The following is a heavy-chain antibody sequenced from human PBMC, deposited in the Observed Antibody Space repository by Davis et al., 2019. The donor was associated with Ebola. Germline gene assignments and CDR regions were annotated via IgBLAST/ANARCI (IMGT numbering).Heavy chain of an antibody. CDR3: ARIQSGHHGMDV. CDR1: GFTVSSNY. D-gene: IGHD3-10*01. V-gene: IGHV3-66*01. J-gene: IGHJ6*02. Sequence: GESLKISCAASGFTVSSNYMSWVRQAPGKGLEWVPVIYSGGSTYYADSVKGRFTISRDNSKNTLYLQMNSLRAEDTAVYYCARIQSGHHGMDVWGQGTTVTVSS. CDR2: IYSGGST.